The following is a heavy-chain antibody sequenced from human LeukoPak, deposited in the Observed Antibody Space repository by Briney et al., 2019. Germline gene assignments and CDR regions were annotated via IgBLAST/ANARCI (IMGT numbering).Heavy chain of an antibody. CDR3: ARQFRRVGAPPDAFDI. CDR2: IYTSGST. V-gene: IGHV4-61*02. CDR1: GGSISSGSYY. J-gene: IGHJ3*02. D-gene: IGHD1-26*01. Sequence: SQTLSLTCTVSGGSISSGSYYWSWIRQPAGKGLEWIGRIYTSGSTNYNPSLKSRVTISVDTSKNQFSLKLSSVTAADTAVYYCARQFRRVGAPPDAFDIWGQGTMVTVSS.